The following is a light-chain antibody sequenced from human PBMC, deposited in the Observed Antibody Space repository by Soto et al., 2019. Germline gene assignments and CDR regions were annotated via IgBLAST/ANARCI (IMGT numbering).Light chain of an antibody. J-gene: IGLJ1*01. CDR2: DVN. CDR1: STDVHGYDY. Sequence: QSVLTQPASVSGSPGQSITISCTGASTDVHGYDYVSWYQQHPGHAPKLMIYDVNNRPSGVSYRFSGSKSGDTASLTISGLQAEDDADYYCSSYTSSAPFYVFGTGTKVTVL. V-gene: IGLV2-14*03. CDR3: SSYTSSAPFYV.